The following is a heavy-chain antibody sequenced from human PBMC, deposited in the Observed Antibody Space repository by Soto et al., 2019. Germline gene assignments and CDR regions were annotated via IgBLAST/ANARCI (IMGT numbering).Heavy chain of an antibody. CDR3: AGEVVLMGGMDV. CDR1: GGSISSGGYS. V-gene: IGHV4-30-2*01. J-gene: IGHJ6*02. D-gene: IGHD2-15*01. CDR2: IYHSGST. Sequence: QLQLQESGSGLVKPSQTLSLTCAVSGGSISSGGYSWSWIRQPPGKGLEWIGYIYHSGSTYYNPSLKSRVTISVDRSKNQSSLKLSSVTAADTAVYYCAGEVVLMGGMDVWGQGTTVTVSS.